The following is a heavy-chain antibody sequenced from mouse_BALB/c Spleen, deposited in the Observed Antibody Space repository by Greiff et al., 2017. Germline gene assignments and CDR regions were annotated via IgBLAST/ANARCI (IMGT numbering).Heavy chain of an antibody. Sequence: VQLQQSGAELARPGASVKLSCKASGYTFTSYWMQWVKQRPGQGLEWIGAIYPGDGDTRYTQKFKGKATLTADKSSSTAYMQLSSLASEDSAVYYCARMRGLAYWGQGTLVTVSA. CDR2: IYPGDGDT. CDR1: GYTFTSYW. V-gene: IGHV1-87*01. CDR3: ARMRGLAY. J-gene: IGHJ3*01.